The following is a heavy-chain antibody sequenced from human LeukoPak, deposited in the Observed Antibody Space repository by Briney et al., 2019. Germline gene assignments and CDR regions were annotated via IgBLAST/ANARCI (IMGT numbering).Heavy chain of an antibody. CDR3: ARLNPKSWNYVLSGYYYYMDV. CDR2: IYTSWST. CDR1: GGSISSYY. D-gene: IGHD1-7*01. V-gene: IGHV4-4*08. J-gene: IGHJ6*03. Sequence: SGTLSLTCTVSGGSISSYYWSWIRQPPGKGLEWIRHIYTSWSTNYNPSLKSRVNISVDTSNNQFSPKLRSVTAADTAVYDCARLNPKSWNYVLSGYYYYMDVWGKGTTVTVSS.